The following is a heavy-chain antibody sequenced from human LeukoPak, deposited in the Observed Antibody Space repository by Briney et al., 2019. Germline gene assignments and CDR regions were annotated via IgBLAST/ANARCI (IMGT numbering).Heavy chain of an antibody. V-gene: IGHV3-21*01. CDR3: ARGLRDAFDI. J-gene: IGHJ3*02. D-gene: IGHD4-17*01. CDR2: ISSSSSYI. CDR1: GFTFSSYS. Sequence: GGSLRLSCAASGFTFSSYSMNWVRQAPGKGLEWVSSISSSSSYIYYADSVKGRSTISKDNAKNSLYLQMNSLRAEDTAVYYCARGLRDAFDIWGQGTMVTVSS.